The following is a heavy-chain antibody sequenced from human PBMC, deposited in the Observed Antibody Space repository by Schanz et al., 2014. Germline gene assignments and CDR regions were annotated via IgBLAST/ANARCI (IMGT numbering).Heavy chain of an antibody. J-gene: IGHJ6*02. CDR1: GFTFSSYA. CDR3: AKARRKSNCSGGRCFHYSYYGMDV. D-gene: IGHD2-15*01. Sequence: ESGGGLIQPGGSLRLSCAASGFTFSSYAMSWVRQAPGKGLEWVSTISASGGSTYYADSVKGRFTISRDNSKNILYLQMNSLRAEDTAVYYCAKARRKSNCSGGRCFHYSYYGMDVWGQGTTVTV. CDR2: ISASGGST. V-gene: IGHV3-23*01.